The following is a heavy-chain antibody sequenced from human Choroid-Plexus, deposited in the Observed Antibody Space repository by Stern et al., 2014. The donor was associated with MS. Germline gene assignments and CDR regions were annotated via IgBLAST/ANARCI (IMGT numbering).Heavy chain of an antibody. CDR2: ISYDGSEK. Sequence: VQLVESGGGVAQPGRPLILSCAASGFTFSNFGMHWVRQAPGKGLEWVGLISYDGSEKYYADSGKGRFTIFRDNSKNTLYMHMNSLRAEDTAVYYCAKDRQWSTYFFDYWGQGSLVTVSS. CDR3: AKDRQWSTYFFDY. J-gene: IGHJ4*02. V-gene: IGHV3-30*18. CDR1: GFTFSNFG. D-gene: IGHD2-15*01.